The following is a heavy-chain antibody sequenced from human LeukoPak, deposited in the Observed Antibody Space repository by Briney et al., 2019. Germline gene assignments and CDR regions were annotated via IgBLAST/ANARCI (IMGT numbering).Heavy chain of an antibody. CDR1: GFTFSSYE. CDR2: ISSSGSTI. V-gene: IGHV3-48*03. CDR3: ARGPHLIVVVPAAVNWFDP. D-gene: IGHD2-2*01. J-gene: IGHJ5*02. Sequence: GGSLRLSCAASGFTFSSYEMNWVRQAPGKGLEWISYISSSGSTIYYADSVKGRFTISRDNAKNSLYLQMNSLRAEDTAVYYCARGPHLIVVVPAAVNWFDPWGQGTLVTVSS.